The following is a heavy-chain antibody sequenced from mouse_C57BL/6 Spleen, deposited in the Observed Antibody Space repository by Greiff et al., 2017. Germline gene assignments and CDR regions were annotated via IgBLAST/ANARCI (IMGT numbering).Heavy chain of an antibody. V-gene: IGHV14-2*01. Sequence: EVQLQQSGAELVKPGASVKLSCTASGFNIKDYYMHWVKQRTEQGLEWIGRIDPEDGDTKYAPKFQGKATITADTSSNTAYLQLSSLTSEDTAVYYCARRGIYYDYDAAMDYWGQGTSVTVSS. J-gene: IGHJ4*01. D-gene: IGHD2-4*01. CDR3: ARRGIYYDYDAAMDY. CDR2: IDPEDGDT. CDR1: GFNIKDYY.